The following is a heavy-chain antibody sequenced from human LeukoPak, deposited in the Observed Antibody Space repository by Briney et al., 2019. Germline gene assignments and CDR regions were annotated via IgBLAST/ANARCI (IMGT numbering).Heavy chain of an antibody. V-gene: IGHV3-43*02. J-gene: IGHJ4*02. CDR3: ANDWYSSGFDY. D-gene: IGHD3-22*01. CDR2: ISGDGGST. CDR1: GFTFDDYA. Sequence: PGGSLRLSCAASGFTFDDYAMHWVRQAPGKGLEWVSLISGDGGSTYYADSVKGRFTISRDNSKNSLYLQMNSLRTEDTALYYCANDWYSSGFDYWGQGTLVTVSS.